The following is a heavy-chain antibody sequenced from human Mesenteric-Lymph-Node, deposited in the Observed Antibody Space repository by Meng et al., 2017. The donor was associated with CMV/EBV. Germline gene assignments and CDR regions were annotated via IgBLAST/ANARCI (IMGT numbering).Heavy chain of an antibody. Sequence: VQLQDSGPGLVKPSETLSLTFIVSGVSVTSGAYHWSWIRQSPGKGLEWIGYIYGTGITIYNPSLKSRVTILLETSKNQFSLKLNSVTTADTAVYYCAKSRSSTPGIVDDWGQGTLVTVSS. CDR2: IYGTGIT. CDR1: GVSVTSGAYH. CDR3: AKSRSSTPGIVDD. J-gene: IGHJ4*02. D-gene: IGHD2/OR15-2a*01. V-gene: IGHV4-61*08.